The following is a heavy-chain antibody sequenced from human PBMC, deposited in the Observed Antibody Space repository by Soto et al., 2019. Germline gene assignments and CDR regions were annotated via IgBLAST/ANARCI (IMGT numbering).Heavy chain of an antibody. J-gene: IGHJ4*02. Sequence: ETIRVRNSVAGGKIINLGGSRIMKKNGKGLEWIGYIYYSGSTNYNPSLKSRVTISVATSKTQFSLKVSSATAADTAVYYCARHSSRNYGLHYFDYWGLGALVTVSS. CDR1: GGKIINLG. D-gene: IGHD4-4*01. V-gene: IGHV4-59*08. CDR2: IYYSGST. CDR3: ARHSSRNYGLHYFDY.